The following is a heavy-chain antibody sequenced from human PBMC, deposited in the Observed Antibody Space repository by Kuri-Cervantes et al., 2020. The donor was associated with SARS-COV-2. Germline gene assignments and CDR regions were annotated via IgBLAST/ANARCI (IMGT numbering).Heavy chain of an antibody. J-gene: IGHJ4*02. V-gene: IGHV1-18*01. CDR1: GYTFTSYG. CDR3: ARDQGHYDFWSGYYPSSY. CDR2: ISAYNGNT. D-gene: IGHD3-3*01. Sequence: ASVKVSCKASGYTFTSYGISWVRQAPGQGLEWMGWISAYNGNTNYAQKFQGRVTMTRDTSTSTVYMELSSLRSEDTAVYYCARDQGHYDFWSGYYPSSYWGQGTLVTVSS.